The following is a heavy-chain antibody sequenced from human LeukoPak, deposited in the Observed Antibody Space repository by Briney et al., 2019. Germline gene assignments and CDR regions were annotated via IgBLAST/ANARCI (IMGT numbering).Heavy chain of an antibody. Sequence: PGRSLRLSCAASGFTFYEYAMHWVRQAPGKGLEWVSGISWNSGSIGYADSVKGRFTISRDNAKNSLYLQMNSLRAEDTALYYCAKVDIGRSYGNYYYYGMDVWGQGTTVTVSS. CDR2: ISWNSGSI. J-gene: IGHJ6*02. D-gene: IGHD5-18*01. CDR1: GFTFYEYA. CDR3: AKVDIGRSYGNYYYYGMDV. V-gene: IGHV3-9*01.